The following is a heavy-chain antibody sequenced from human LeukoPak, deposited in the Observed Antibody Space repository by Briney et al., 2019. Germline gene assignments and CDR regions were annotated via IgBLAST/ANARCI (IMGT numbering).Heavy chain of an antibody. V-gene: IGHV4-4*07. J-gene: IGHJ4*02. D-gene: IGHD3-10*01. CDR2: IHTSGST. Sequence: SETLSLTCTVSGGSISSYYWSWIRQPAGKGLEWIGRIHTSGSTNYNPSLKSRVTMSVDTSKSQFSLKLSSVTAADTAVYYCARDPLWFGELLLSGANWGQGTLVTVSS. CDR1: GGSISSYY. CDR3: ARDPLWFGELLLSGAN.